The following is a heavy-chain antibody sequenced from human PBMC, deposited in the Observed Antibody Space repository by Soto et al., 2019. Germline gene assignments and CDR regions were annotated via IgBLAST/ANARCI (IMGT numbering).Heavy chain of an antibody. V-gene: IGHV1-69*12. CDR2: IIPVFGTA. CDR3: ARGDATKIVVTTYYAMDV. J-gene: IGHJ6*02. Sequence: QVQLVQSGAEVKKPGSSVKLSCKASGGSLSNYGISWVRQAPGQGLEWMGGIIPVFGTANYAQKFQGRVTITADESTSIVYMEVTSLRSEHTAVYYCARGDATKIVVTTYYAMDVWGQGTTVTVSS. D-gene: IGHD3-9*01. CDR1: GGSLSNYG.